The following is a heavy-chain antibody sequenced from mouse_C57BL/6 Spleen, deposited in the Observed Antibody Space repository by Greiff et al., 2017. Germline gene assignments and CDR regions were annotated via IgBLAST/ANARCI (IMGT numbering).Heavy chain of an antibody. D-gene: IGHD2-5*01. V-gene: IGHV1-42*01. CDR3: ARRHSNWYFDV. J-gene: IGHJ1*03. Sequence: VQLQQSGPELVKPGASVKISCKASGYSFTGYYMNWVKQSPEKSLEWIGEINPSTGGTTYNQKFKAKATLTVDKSSSTAYMQLKSLTSEASAVYYCARRHSNWYFDVWGTGTTVTVSS. CDR1: GYSFTGYY. CDR2: INPSTGGT.